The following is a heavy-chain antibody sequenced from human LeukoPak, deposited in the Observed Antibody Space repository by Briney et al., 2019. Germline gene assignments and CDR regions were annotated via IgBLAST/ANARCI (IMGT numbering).Heavy chain of an antibody. CDR2: IRSKAYRETT. V-gene: IGHV3-49*04. D-gene: IGHD5-18*01. J-gene: IGHJ6*02. CDR1: GFTFGDHA. Sequence: PGGSLRLSCTGSGFTFGDHAMSWVRQAPGKGLEWVGVIRSKAYRETTEYAASVKGRFTISRDDSASIAYLKMNSLRTEETAVYYCARGPIQLWIHNAMDVWGQGTTVTVSS. CDR3: ARGPIQLWIHNAMDV.